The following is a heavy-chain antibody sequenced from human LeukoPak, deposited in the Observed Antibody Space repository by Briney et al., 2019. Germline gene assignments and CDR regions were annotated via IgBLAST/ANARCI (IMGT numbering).Heavy chain of an antibody. CDR2: INHSGST. V-gene: IGHV4-34*01. J-gene: IGHJ6*03. Sequence: SETLSLTCAVYGGSFSGYYWSWIRQPPGKGLEWIGEINHSGSTNYNPSLKSRVTISVDTSKNQFSLKLGSVTAADTAVYYCASTQKGYCSGGSSTYYYYMDVWGKGTTVTVSS. CDR1: GGSFSGYY. D-gene: IGHD2-15*01. CDR3: ASTQKGYCSGGSSTYYYYMDV.